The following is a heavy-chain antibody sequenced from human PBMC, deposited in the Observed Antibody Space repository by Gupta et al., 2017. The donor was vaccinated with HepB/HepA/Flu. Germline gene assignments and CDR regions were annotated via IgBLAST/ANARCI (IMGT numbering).Heavy chain of an antibody. CDR1: GGSITSSHYY. CDR2: IYYSGST. D-gene: IGHD3-10*01. Sequence: QLQLQESGPGLVKPSETLSLTCTVSGGSITSSHYYWGWIRQPPGKGLEWIGNIYYSGSTYYNPSLKSRVTISVDTSKNQFSLKLSSVTAADTAVYYCARRPRGGHNWKNDGNGSEAPWGQGTLVTVSS. V-gene: IGHV4-39*01. CDR3: ARRPRGGHNWKNDGNGSEAP. J-gene: IGHJ5*02.